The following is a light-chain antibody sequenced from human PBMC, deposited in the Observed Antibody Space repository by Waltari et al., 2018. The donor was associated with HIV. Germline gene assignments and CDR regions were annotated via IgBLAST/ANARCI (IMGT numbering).Light chain of an antibody. V-gene: IGKV1-5*03. CDR1: QSISSW. CDR3: QQYNSYPYT. J-gene: IGKJ2*01. CDR2: KAS. Sequence: DIQMTQPPSTLSASVGDRVTITCRASQSISSWLAWYQQKPGRAPKLLIYKASNLEGGVPSRFRGSGSGTEFTLTISSLQPDDFATYCCQQYNSYPYTFGQGTKLEI.